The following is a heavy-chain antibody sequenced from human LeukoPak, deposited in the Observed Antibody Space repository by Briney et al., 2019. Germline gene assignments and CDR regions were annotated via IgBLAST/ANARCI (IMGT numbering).Heavy chain of an antibody. CDR1: GYTFTSYC. CDR3: ARDGAVVVPAAILGNYYYGMDV. D-gene: IGHD2-2*02. CDR2: ISAYNGNT. V-gene: IGHV1-18*01. Sequence: GASVKVSCKASGYTFTSYCIRWVRQAPGQGLEWMGWISAYNGNTNYAQKLQGRVTMTTDTSTSTAYMELRSLRSDDTAVYYCARDGAVVVPAAILGNYYYGMDVWGQGTTVTVSS. J-gene: IGHJ6*02.